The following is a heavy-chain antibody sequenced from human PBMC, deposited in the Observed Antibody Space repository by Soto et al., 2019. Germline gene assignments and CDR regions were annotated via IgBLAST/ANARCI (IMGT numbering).Heavy chain of an antibody. Sequence: GGSLRLSCAASGFTFSSYAMSWVRQAPGKGLEWVSAISGSGGSTYYADSVKGRFTISRDNSKNTLYLQMSSLRAEDTAVYYCAKGAIPSITGIQFDCWGQGTLVTVSS. CDR3: AKGAIPSITGIQFDC. D-gene: IGHD1-20*01. CDR2: ISGSGGST. CDR1: GFTFSSYA. V-gene: IGHV3-23*01. J-gene: IGHJ4*02.